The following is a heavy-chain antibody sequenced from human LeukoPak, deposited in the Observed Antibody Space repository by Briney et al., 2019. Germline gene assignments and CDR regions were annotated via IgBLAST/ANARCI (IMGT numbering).Heavy chain of an antibody. CDR2: ISGSGGST. CDR3: AKDSSGYDSFYFDY. Sequence: GGSLRLSCAASGFTFSSYAMSWVRQAPGKGLEWVSAISGSGGSTYYADSVKGRFTISRDNSKNTLCLQMNSLRAEDTAVYYCAKDSSGYDSFYFDYWGQGTLVTVSS. CDR1: GFTFSSYA. J-gene: IGHJ4*02. D-gene: IGHD3-3*01. V-gene: IGHV3-23*01.